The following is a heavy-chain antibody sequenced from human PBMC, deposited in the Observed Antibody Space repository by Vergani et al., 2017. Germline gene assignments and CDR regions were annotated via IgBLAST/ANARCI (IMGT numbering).Heavy chain of an antibody. CDR2: ISGSGGST. J-gene: IGHJ4*02. Sequence: EVQLLESGVGLVQPGGSLRLSCAASGFTFSSYAMSWVRQAPGKGLEWVSAISGSGGSTYYADSVKGRFTISRDNSKNTLYLQMNSLRAEDTAVYYCAKLVNYDFWSGYDTFDYWGQGTLVTVSS. V-gene: IGHV3-23*01. CDR3: AKLVNYDFWSGYDTFDY. CDR1: GFTFSSYA. D-gene: IGHD3-3*01.